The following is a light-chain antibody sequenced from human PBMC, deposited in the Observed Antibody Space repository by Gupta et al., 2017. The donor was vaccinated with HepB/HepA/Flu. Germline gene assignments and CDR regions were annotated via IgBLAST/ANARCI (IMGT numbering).Light chain of an antibody. V-gene: IGLV2-14*01. Sequence: SALPQPASVSGSPGQSITLSSTGTSSDVGGYNYVSWYQQHPGKAPKLMIYDVSNRPAGVANRFSGSKSGNTASLTISGRQAEDEADYYCSSYTRSNTVVFGGGTKLTVL. CDR1: SSDVGGYNY. J-gene: IGLJ3*02. CDR3: SSYTRSNTVV. CDR2: DVS.